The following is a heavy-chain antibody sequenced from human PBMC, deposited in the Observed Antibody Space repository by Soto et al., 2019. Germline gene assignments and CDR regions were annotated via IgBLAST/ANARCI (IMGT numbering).Heavy chain of an antibody. CDR1: GYTFTSYA. CDR3: ATVGGGTMVRGVIMTSTVHYYMDV. D-gene: IGHD3-10*01. V-gene: IGHV1-3*01. J-gene: IGHJ6*03. Sequence: ASVKVSCKASGYTFTSYAMHWVRQAPGQRLEWMGWINAGNGNTKYSQKFQGRVTITGDTSASTAYMELSSLRSEDTAVYYCATVGGGTMVRGVIMTSTVHYYMDVWGKGTTVTVSS. CDR2: INAGNGNT.